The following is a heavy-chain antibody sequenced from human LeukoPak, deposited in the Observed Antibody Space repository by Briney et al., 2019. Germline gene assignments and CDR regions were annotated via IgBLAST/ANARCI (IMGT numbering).Heavy chain of an antibody. V-gene: IGHV3-48*01. CDR3: ARGPPYYYDTDDAFDI. D-gene: IGHD3-22*01. Sequence: GGSLRLSCAASGFTFSHYAMNWVRQAPGKGLEWVSHISSSSSTIYYADPVKGRLSISRDNAKNSLYLQMNSLRAEDTAVYYCARGPPYYYDTDDAFDIWGQGTMVTVSS. CDR2: ISSSSSTI. CDR1: GFTFSHYA. J-gene: IGHJ3*02.